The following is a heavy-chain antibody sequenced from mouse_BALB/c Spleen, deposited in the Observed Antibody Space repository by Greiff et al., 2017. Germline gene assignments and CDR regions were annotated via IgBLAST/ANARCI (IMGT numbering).Heavy chain of an antibody. CDR1: GYSITSGYY. CDR2: ISYDGSN. Sequence: DVKLVESGPGLVKPSQSLSLTCSVTGYSITSGYYWNWIRQFPGNKLEWMGYISYDGSNNYNPSLKNRISITRDTSKNQFFLKLNSVTTEDTATYYCARGGYYYAMDYWGQGTSVTVSS. V-gene: IGHV3-6*02. CDR3: ARGGYYYAMDY. D-gene: IGHD2-14*01. J-gene: IGHJ4*01.